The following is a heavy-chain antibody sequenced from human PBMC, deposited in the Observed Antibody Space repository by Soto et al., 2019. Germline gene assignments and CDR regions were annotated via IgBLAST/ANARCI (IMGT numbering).Heavy chain of an antibody. V-gene: IGHV3-7*03. D-gene: IGHD6-13*01. CDR1: GFTFSGYW. CDR3: ARAPYINAWYRFDL. J-gene: IGHJ4*02. Sequence: GGSLRLSCEASGFTFSGYWMSWFRQAPGKGLEWVADIKHDGSVKFYVDSVKGRFTISRDNAKKLLYLQMSGLRAEDTALYYCARAPYINAWYRFDLWGQGTLVTVSS. CDR2: IKHDGSVK.